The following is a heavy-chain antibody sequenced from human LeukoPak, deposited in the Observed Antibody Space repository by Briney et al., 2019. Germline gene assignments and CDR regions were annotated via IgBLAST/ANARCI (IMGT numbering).Heavy chain of an antibody. CDR1: GFTVSSNY. V-gene: IGHV3-66*01. Sequence: PGGSLRLSCAASGFTVSSNYMSWVRQAPGKGLEWVSVTYSGGSTYYADSVKGRFTISRDNAKNSLYLQMNSLRAEDTAVYYCARVDCSNTSCYYYYYGMDVWGQGTTVTVSS. J-gene: IGHJ6*02. CDR3: ARVDCSNTSCYYYYYGMDV. CDR2: TYSGGST. D-gene: IGHD2-2*01.